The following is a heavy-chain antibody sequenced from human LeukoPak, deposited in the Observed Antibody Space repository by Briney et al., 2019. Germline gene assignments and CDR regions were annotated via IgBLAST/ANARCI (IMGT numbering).Heavy chain of an antibody. CDR2: IIPIFGTA. CDR3: ARDRGPREYSSSWYSILDY. J-gene: IGHJ4*02. D-gene: IGHD6-13*01. CDR1: GGTFSSYA. Sequence: GASVKVSCKASGGTFSSYAISWVRQAPGQGLEWMGGIIPIFGTANYAQKFQGRVTITADESTSIAYMELSSLRSEDTAVYYCARDRGPREYSSSWYSILDYWGQGTLVTVSS. V-gene: IGHV1-69*13.